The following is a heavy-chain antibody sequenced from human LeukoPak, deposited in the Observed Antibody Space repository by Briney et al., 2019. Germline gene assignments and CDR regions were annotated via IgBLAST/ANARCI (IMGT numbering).Heavy chain of an antibody. CDR3: ARSGYCSGGSCLWFRASHMDV. Sequence: KTGGSLRLSCAASGFIFKSYGMHWVRQAPGKGLEWVSDISGSGGSTYSADSVKGRFTISRDNSKNTLYLQMNSLRAEDTAVYYCARSGYCSGGSCLWFRASHMDVWGQGTTVTVSS. J-gene: IGHJ6*02. D-gene: IGHD2-15*01. V-gene: IGHV3-23*01. CDR2: ISGSGGST. CDR1: GFIFKSYG.